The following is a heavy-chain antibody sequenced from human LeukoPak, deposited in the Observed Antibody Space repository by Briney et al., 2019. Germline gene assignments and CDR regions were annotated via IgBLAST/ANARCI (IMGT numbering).Heavy chain of an antibody. J-gene: IGHJ4*02. CDR3: ARDGYCSGGSCSSN. V-gene: IGHV3-30*03. CDR2: ISYDGSNK. CDR1: GFTFSSYG. Sequence: GGSLRLSCAASGFTFSSYGMHWVRQAPGKGLEWVAVISYDGSNKYYADSVKGRFTISRDNSKNTLYLQMNSLRAEDTAVYYCARDGYCSGGSCSSNWGQGTLVTVSS. D-gene: IGHD2-15*01.